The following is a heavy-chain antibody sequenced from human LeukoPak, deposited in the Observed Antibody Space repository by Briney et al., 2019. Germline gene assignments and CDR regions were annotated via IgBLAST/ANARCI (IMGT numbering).Heavy chain of an antibody. CDR1: GYTFTSYA. CDR2: INAGNGNT. Sequence: ASVKVSCKASGYTFTSYAMHWVRQAPGQRLGWMGWINAGNGNTKYSQKFQGRVTITRDTSASTAYMELSSLRSEDTAVYYCARDHTRYCSSTSCYGYYYYYGMDVWGQGTTVTVSS. V-gene: IGHV1-3*01. CDR3: ARDHTRYCSSTSCYGYYYYYGMDV. D-gene: IGHD2-2*01. J-gene: IGHJ6*02.